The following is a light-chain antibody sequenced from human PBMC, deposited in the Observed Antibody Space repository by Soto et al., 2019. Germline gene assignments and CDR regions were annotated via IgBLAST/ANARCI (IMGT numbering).Light chain of an antibody. CDR3: QQSYSAPPET. Sequence: DIQMTQSPSSLSASVGDRVTITCRASQSISNFLNWYQQKPGKAPKVLIYAASSLQSGVPSSFSGSGSGTDFTLTISSLQPGDFATYYCQQSYSAPPETFGEGIKVEIK. V-gene: IGKV1-39*01. J-gene: IGKJ1*01. CDR1: QSISNF. CDR2: AAS.